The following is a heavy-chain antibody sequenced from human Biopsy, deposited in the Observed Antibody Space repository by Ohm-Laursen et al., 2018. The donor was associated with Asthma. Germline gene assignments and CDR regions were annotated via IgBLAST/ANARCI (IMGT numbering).Heavy chain of an antibody. CDR2: INSVFGTT. CDR3: ARKAGSCISRTCYSLDF. V-gene: IGHV1-69*19. D-gene: IGHD2-2*01. J-gene: IGHJ4*02. Sequence: SCKSLGGTFNTYVIGWVRQAPGQGLEWMGGINSVFGTTTYPQKFQDRVTITADDSTSTVYMELSSLRSADTAVYYCARKAGSCISRTCYSLDFWGQGTLVTVSS. CDR1: GGTFNTYV.